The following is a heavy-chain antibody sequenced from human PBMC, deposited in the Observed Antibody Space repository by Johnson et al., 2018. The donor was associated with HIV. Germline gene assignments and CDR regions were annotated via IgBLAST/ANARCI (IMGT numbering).Heavy chain of an antibody. J-gene: IGHJ3*02. Sequence: QMLLVESGGGVVQPGRSLRLSCAASGFTFSRLVMDWVRQAPGKGLELVAFIRYDGSNKYYADSVKGRFTISRDNSKNTLYLQMNSLRAEDTAVYYCAKDLYYYDSSRSVGAFDIWGQGTMGTVSS. CDR1: GFTFSRLV. D-gene: IGHD3-22*01. CDR3: AKDLYYYDSSRSVGAFDI. CDR2: IRYDGSNK. V-gene: IGHV3-30*02.